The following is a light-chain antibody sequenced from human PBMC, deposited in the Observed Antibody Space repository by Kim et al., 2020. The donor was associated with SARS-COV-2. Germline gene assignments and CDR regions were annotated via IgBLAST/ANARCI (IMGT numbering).Light chain of an antibody. V-gene: IGLV1-47*01. CDR2: RNN. CDR3: AAWDDSLSGQWV. J-gene: IGLJ3*02. CDR1: WSNIGSKY. Sequence: GVTSSCSGSWSNIGSKYVYWYQQFSGTAPKLLIYRNNQRPSGVPDRFSGSKSGTSASLAISGLRSDDEADYYCAAWDDSLSGQWVFGGGTQLTVL.